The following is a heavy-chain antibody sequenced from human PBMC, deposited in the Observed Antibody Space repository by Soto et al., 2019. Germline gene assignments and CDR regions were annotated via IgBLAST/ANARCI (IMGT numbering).Heavy chain of an antibody. V-gene: IGHV3-48*02. CDR1: GFTFNDFS. CDR2: IRGSGSPT. J-gene: IGHJ4*02. Sequence: EVQLVESGGGLGQPGGSLRLSCAASGFTFNDFSINWVRQAPGKGLEWISNIRGSGSPTFYADSVRGRFTISRDNAQNSLYLQMNSLRDEDTAVYYCVRDHTYAFDFWGQGSVVTVSS. CDR3: VRDHTYAFDF. D-gene: IGHD3-16*01.